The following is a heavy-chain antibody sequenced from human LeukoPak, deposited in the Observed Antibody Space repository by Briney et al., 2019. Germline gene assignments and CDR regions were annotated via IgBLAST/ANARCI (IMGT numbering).Heavy chain of an antibody. CDR1: GFTFSSYS. J-gene: IGHJ4*02. CDR2: ISSSGSVR. Sequence: GGSLRLSCAASGFTFSSYSMNWVRQAPGKGLEWLSYISSSGSVRHYADSVKGRFTISRDNAKSSLYLQMNSLRVEDTAVYYCAKRLRTGYNYGYPDYWGQGTLVTVSS. D-gene: IGHD5-18*01. V-gene: IGHV3-48*04. CDR3: AKRLRTGYNYGYPDY.